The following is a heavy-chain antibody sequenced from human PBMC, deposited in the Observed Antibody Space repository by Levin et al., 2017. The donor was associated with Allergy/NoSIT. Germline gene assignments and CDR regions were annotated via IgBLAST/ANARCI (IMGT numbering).Heavy chain of an antibody. CDR1: GFTVSSNY. J-gene: IGHJ4*02. CDR3: ARDRGYCSGGSCYSHYFDY. V-gene: IGHV3-53*01. Sequence: PGGSLRLSCAASGFTVSSNYMSWVRQAPGKGLEWVSVIYSGGGTNYADSVKGRFTISRDSSKNTLYLQMNSLRAEDTAVYYCARDRGYCSGGSCYSHYFDYWGQGTLVTVSS. D-gene: IGHD2-15*01. CDR2: IYSGGGT.